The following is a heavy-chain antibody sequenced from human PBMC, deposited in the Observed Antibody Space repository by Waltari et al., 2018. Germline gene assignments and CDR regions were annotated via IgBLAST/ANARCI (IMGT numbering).Heavy chain of an antibody. J-gene: IGHJ5*01. CDR1: GFSFTTSGVA. D-gene: IGHD2-21*01. CDR3: AHRVLWRFDS. CDR2: IYGNDDK. V-gene: IGHV2-5*01. Sequence: QITLKESGPTLVKPTQTLTLTCAFSGFSFTTSGVAVGWIRQPPGKALEWLALIYGNDDKRYSPSLKTRLTITRDTSKNQVVLTMTNMDPVDTATYYCAHRVLWRFDSWGQGTLVTVSS.